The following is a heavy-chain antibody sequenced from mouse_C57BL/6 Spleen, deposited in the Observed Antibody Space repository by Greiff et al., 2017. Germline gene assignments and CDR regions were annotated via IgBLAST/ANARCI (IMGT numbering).Heavy chain of an antibody. V-gene: IGHV5-4*01. CDR1: GFTFSSYA. CDR3: ARDFLITTIVAEKYFDV. D-gene: IGHD1-1*01. Sequence: EVKLVESGGGLVKPGGSLKLSCAASGFTFSSYAMSWVRQTPEKRLEWVATISGGGSYTYYPDNVKCRFTISRDNAKNNLYLKMSHLKSEDTAKYYCARDFLITTIVAEKYFDVWGTGTTVTVSS. CDR2: ISGGGSYT. J-gene: IGHJ1*03.